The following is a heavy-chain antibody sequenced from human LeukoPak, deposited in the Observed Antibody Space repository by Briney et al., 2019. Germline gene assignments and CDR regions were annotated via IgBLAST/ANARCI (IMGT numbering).Heavy chain of an antibody. D-gene: IGHD3-16*01. CDR1: GFTFSNYA. Sequence: GGSLRLSCAASGFTFSNYAMSWVRQAPGKGLEWVSAIDSGGGTYYANSVKGRFTISRDNSKNTLYPQLNSPRAEDTAVYYCAKGPQGDWGQGALVTVSS. CDR2: IDSGGGT. V-gene: IGHV3-23*01. CDR3: AKGPQGD. J-gene: IGHJ4*02.